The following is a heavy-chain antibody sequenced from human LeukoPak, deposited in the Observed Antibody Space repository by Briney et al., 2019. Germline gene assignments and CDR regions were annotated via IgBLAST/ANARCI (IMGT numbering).Heavy chain of an antibody. V-gene: IGHV4-39*01. CDR1: GGSISSSSYY. J-gene: IGHJ4*02. CDR3: ASKPKGYCTNGVCYSVFDY. D-gene: IGHD2-8*01. Sequence: PSETLSLTCTVSGGSISSSSYYWGWIRQPPGKGREWIGSIYYSGSTYHNPSLKSRITISVDTSKNQFSLKLSSVTAADTAVYYCASKPKGYCTNGVCYSVFDYWGQGTLVTVSS. CDR2: IYYSGST.